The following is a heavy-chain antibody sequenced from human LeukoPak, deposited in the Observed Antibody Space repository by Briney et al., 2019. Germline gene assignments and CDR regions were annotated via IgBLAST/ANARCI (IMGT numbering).Heavy chain of an antibody. CDR3: ARDSGWLRTRDAFDI. Sequence: PGGSLRLSCAASGFTFDDYAMHWVRQAPGKGLEWVSGISWNSGSIGYADSVKGRFTISRDNAKNSLYLQMNSLRAEDTAVYYCARDSGWLRTRDAFDIWGQGTMVTVSS. CDR2: ISWNSGSI. CDR1: GFTFDDYA. D-gene: IGHD5-12*01. J-gene: IGHJ3*02. V-gene: IGHV3-9*01.